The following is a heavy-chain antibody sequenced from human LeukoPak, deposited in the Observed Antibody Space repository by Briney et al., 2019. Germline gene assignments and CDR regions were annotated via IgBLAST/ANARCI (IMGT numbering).Heavy chain of an antibody. CDR2: IYTSGST. CDR3: ARQKKTSAYYDFWSGYPDWFDP. CDR1: GGSISSHY. V-gene: IGHV4-4*07. D-gene: IGHD3-3*01. Sequence: SETLSLTCTVSGGSISSHYWSWIRQPAGKGLEWIGRIYTSGSTNYNPSLKSRVTMSVDTSKNQFSLKLSSVTAADTAVYYCARQKKTSAYYDFWSGYPDWFDPWGQGTLVTVSS. J-gene: IGHJ5*02.